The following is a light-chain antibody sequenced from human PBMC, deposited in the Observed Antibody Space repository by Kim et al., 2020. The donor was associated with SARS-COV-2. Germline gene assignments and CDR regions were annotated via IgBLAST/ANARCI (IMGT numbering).Light chain of an antibody. CDR1: SSDVGDYPY. V-gene: IGLV2-8*01. CDR2: EVK. CDR3: SSSAGSNNLV. Sequence: QSALTQPPSASGSPGQSVTISCSGISSDVGDYPYVSWYQQPPGRAPKLIIYEVKYRPSGVPARFSGSKSGDTASLTVSGLQAEDEADYYCSSSAGSNNLVFGGGTRLTVL. J-gene: IGLJ3*02.